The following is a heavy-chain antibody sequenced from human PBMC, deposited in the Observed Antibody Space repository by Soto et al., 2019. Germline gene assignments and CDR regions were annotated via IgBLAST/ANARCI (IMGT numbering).Heavy chain of an antibody. CDR3: ARLEYFSGGSCYGWVQIDY. V-gene: IGHV4-39*01. CDR1: GGSISSSSYY. J-gene: IGHJ4*02. D-gene: IGHD2-15*01. Sequence: SETLSLTCTVSGGSISSSSYYWGWIRQPPGKGLEWIGSIYYSGSTYYSPSLKSRVTISVDTSKNQFSLKLSSVTAADTAVYYCARLEYFSGGSCYGWVQIDYRGQGTPVTGSS. CDR2: IYYSGST.